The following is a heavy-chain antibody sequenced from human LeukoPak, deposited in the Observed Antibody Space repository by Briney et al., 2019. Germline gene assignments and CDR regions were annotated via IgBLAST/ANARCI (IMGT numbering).Heavy chain of an antibody. D-gene: IGHD3-10*01. Sequence: GGSLRLSCAASGFTFSSYSMHWVRQAPGKGLEWVAVIWYDGSNKYYADSVKGRFTISRDNSENTLYLQMNSLRAEDTAVYYCAKGQDGSGSLGAFDIWGQGTMVTVSS. J-gene: IGHJ3*02. CDR1: GFTFSSYS. CDR2: IWYDGSNK. CDR3: AKGQDGSGSLGAFDI. V-gene: IGHV3-33*06.